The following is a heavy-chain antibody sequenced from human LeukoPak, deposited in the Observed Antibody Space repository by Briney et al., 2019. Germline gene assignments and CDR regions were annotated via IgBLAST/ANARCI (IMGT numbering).Heavy chain of an antibody. CDR3: ARPHYDILTGYVYFDY. CDR2: IYPGDSDT. V-gene: IGHV5-51*03. D-gene: IGHD3-9*01. CDR1: GYVFTSYW. J-gene: IGHJ4*02. Sequence: KPGESLTIPCKGSGYVFTSYWIGWVRQMPGKGLEWMGIIYPGDSDTRYSPSFQGQVTISADKSISTAYLQWSSLKASDTAMYYCARPHYDILTGYVYFDYWGQGTLVTVSS.